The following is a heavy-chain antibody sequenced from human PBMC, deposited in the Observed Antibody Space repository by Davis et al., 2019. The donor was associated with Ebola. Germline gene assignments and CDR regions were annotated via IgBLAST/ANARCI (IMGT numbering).Heavy chain of an antibody. CDR1: GYTFGNYG. CDR2: ISAYNGNT. CDR3: ARVVVLRGVIHGDY. D-gene: IGHD3-10*01. Sequence: ASVKVSCKASGYTFGNYGMSWVRQAPGQGLEWMGWISAYNGNTNYAQKFQGRVTMTTDTSTSTAYMELRSLRSDDTAVYFGARVVVLRGVIHGDYWGQGTLVTVSS. J-gene: IGHJ4*02. V-gene: IGHV1-18*01.